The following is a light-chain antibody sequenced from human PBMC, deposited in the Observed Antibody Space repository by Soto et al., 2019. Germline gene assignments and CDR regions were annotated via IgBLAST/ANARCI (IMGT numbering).Light chain of an antibody. CDR1: SSDVGAYNY. CDR2: EVT. J-gene: IGLJ3*02. Sequence: QSALTQPPSASGSPGQSVTISCTGTSSDVGAYNYVSWYQQHAGKAPKLVIYEVTKRPSGVPDRFSGSKSANTAALTVSGLQAGDEAEDYCSSFASSNTWVFGGGTKLTVL. CDR3: SSFASSNTWV. V-gene: IGLV2-8*01.